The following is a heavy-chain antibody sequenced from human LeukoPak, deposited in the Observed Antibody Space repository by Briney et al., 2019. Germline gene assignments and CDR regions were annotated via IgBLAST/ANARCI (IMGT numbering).Heavy chain of an antibody. CDR1: GGSISSSSYY. CDR3: ARPGIAAAGTPGWFDP. Sequence: ASETLSLTCTVSGGSISSSSYYWGWIRQPPGKGLEWIGSICYSGSTYYNPSLKSRVTISVDTSKNQFSLKLSSVAAADTAVYYGARPGIAAAGTPGWFDPWGQGTLVTVSS. J-gene: IGHJ5*02. V-gene: IGHV4-39*01. CDR2: ICYSGST. D-gene: IGHD6-13*01.